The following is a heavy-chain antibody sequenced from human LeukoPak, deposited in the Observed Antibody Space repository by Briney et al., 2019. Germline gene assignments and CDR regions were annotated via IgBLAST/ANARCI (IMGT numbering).Heavy chain of an antibody. CDR2: IGSKNGNT. D-gene: IGHD1-1*01. J-gene: IGHJ6*03. CDR1: GYTFINYG. CDR3: GRDWNYYLDV. V-gene: IGHV1-18*01. Sequence: ASVKVSCKASGYTFINYGISWVRQAPGQGLEWMGWIGSKNGNTNYAQKFQGRVTMTTDTSTSTAYMELRSLRSDDTAVFYCGRDWNYYLDVWGEGTTVTVCS.